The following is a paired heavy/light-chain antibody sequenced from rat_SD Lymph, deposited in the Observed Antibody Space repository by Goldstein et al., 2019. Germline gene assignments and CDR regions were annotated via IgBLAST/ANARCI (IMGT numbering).Light chain of an antibody. CDR1: SSVSY. Sequence: ETVLTQSPTTTAASPGEKVTITCRASSSVSYMHWYQQKSGASPKLWIYDTSKLASGVPNRFSGSGSGTSYSLIISSIESEDAATYYCQQKSSDPPMTFGGGTKLELK. CDR3: QQKSSDPPMT. J-gene: IGKJ1*01. CDR2: DTS. V-gene: IGKV4S20*01.
Heavy chain of an antibody. D-gene: IGHD1-7*01. V-gene: IGHV5-34*01. CDR3: ARLAHTMGTFDY. CDR1: GFTFSNYG. CDR2: ISSGSSYI. J-gene: IGHJ2*01. Sequence: EVQLVESGGGLVQPGRSLKLSCVASGFTFSNYGMNWIRQAPGKGLEWVAYISSGSSYIYYAETVKGRFTISRDNAKNTLYLQMTSLRSEDTALYYCARLAHTMGTFDYWGQGVMVTVSS.